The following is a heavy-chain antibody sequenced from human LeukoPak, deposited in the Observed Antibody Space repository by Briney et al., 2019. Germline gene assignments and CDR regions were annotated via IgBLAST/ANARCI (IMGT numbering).Heavy chain of an antibody. J-gene: IGHJ4*02. Sequence: PGGSLRLSCAASGFTFSSYGMHWVRQAPGKGLEWVAFIRYDGSNKYYADSVKGRFTISRDNSKNTLYLQMNSLRSEDTAVYYCARAGYDSSGYYSYWGQGTLVTVSS. CDR3: ARAGYDSSGYYSY. CDR2: IRYDGSNK. V-gene: IGHV3-30*02. D-gene: IGHD3-22*01. CDR1: GFTFSSYG.